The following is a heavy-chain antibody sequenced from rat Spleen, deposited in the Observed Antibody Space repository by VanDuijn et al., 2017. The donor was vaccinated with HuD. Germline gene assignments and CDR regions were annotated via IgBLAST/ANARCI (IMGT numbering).Heavy chain of an antibody. CDR1: GFTFTNYD. Sequence: EVQLVESGGGLVQPGRSMKLSCADSGFTFTNYDMAWVRQAPTKGLEWIASISTGGTNTYYRGSVKGRFTISRDNTKSTLSLQMDSLRSEDTATYYCARRHYGYTDYFDYWGQGVMVPVSS. CDR3: ARRHYGYTDYFDY. J-gene: IGHJ2*01. D-gene: IGHD1-11*01. CDR2: ISTGGTNT. V-gene: IGHV5-25*01.